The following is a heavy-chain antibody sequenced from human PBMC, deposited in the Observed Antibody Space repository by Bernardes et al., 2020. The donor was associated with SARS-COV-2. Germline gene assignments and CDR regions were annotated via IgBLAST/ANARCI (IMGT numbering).Heavy chain of an antibody. D-gene: IGHD6-13*01. J-gene: IGHJ4*02. CDR2: INPMFCTA. V-gene: IGHV1-69*13. Sequence: SVKVSCKASGGTFSNYAISWVRQAPGQGPEWMGGINPMFCTANYQQNFQGRVTLTADESTRTDYMELSSLTYEDTAVYYFAGEMGAAAGHENGLVYWGQGTLVTVSS. CDR1: GGTFSNYA. CDR3: AGEMGAAAGHENGLVY.